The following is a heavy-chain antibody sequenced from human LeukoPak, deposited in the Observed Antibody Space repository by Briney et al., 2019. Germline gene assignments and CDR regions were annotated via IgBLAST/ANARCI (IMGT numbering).Heavy chain of an antibody. Sequence: ASVKVSCKASGGTFSSYAISWVRQAPGQGLEWMGGIIPIFGTANYAQKFQGRVTITADESTSTAYMELSSLRSEDTAVYYCARRGSGYDWEGYYYGMDVWGQGTTVTVSS. CDR3: ARRGSGYDWEGYYYGMDV. J-gene: IGHJ6*02. D-gene: IGHD5-12*01. CDR2: IIPIFGTA. CDR1: GGTFSSYA. V-gene: IGHV1-69*13.